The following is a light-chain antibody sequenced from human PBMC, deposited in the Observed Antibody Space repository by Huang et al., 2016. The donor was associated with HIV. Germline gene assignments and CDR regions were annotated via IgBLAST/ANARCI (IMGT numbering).Light chain of an antibody. CDR2: ASS. CDR3: QQTYNVPRT. Sequence: DIQMTQSPSSLSASLGDRVTMSCLASQTVDMYLNWYQQTPGRAPKLLIYASSNLQSDVPSRFSGTGSVTNFTLTISSLQPEDFVIYFCQQTYNVPRTFGQGTALEIK. CDR1: QTVDMY. J-gene: IGKJ2*01. V-gene: IGKV1-39*01.